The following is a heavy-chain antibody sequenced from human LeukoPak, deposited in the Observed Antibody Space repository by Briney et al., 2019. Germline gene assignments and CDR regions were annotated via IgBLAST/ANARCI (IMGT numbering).Heavy chain of an antibody. CDR2: VNPSGGST. CDR1: GYTFTSYY. D-gene: IGHD2-8*01. CDR3: ARDLTGYCTNGVCSIFDY. V-gene: IGHV1-46*03. Sequence: ASVKVSCKASGYTFTSYYMHWVRQAPGQGHEWMGIVNPSGGSTSYAQKFQGRVTMTRDTSTSTVYMELSSLRSEDTAVYYCARDLTGYCTNGVCSIFDYWGQGTLVTVSS. J-gene: IGHJ4*02.